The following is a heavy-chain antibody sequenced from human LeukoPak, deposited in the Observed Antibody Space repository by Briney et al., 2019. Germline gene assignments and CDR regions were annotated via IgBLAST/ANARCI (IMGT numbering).Heavy chain of an antibody. CDR2: IYSGGST. J-gene: IGHJ4*02. V-gene: IGHV3-53*01. CDR1: GFTVSSNY. CDR3: ARAWGGSSYYFDY. Sequence: PGGSLRLSCAASGFTVSSNYMSWVRQAPGKGLEWVSVIYSGGSTYYADSVKGRFTISRDNSKNTLYLQMNSLRAEDTAVYYCARAWGGSSYYFDYWGQGTLVTVSS. D-gene: IGHD6-6*01.